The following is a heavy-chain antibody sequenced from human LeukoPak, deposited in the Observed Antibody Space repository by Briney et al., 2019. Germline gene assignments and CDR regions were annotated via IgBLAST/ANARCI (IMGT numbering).Heavy chain of an antibody. V-gene: IGHV4-30-2*01. CDR3: ARGFGGYDMGHLFDY. D-gene: IGHD3-16*01. CDR1: GGSISSGGYS. J-gene: IGHJ4*02. Sequence: PSETLSLTCAVSGGSISSGGYSWSWIRQPPGKGLEWIGYIYHSGSTYHNPSLKSRVTISVDRSKNQFSLKLSSVTAADTAVYYCARGFGGYDMGHLFDYWGQGTLVTVSS. CDR2: IYHSGST.